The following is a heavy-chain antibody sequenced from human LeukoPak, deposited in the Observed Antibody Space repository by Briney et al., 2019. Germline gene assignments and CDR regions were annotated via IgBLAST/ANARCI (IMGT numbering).Heavy chain of an antibody. V-gene: IGHV3-30*04. J-gene: IGHJ4*02. Sequence: GGSLRLSCAASGFTFSSYAMHWVRQAPGKGLEWVAVISYDGSNKYYADSVKGRFIISRDNSKNTLYLQMNSLRAEDTAVYYCARALKVPRDCYWGQGTLVTVSS. CDR3: ARALKVPRDCY. D-gene: IGHD2-21*02. CDR2: ISYDGSNK. CDR1: GFTFSSYA.